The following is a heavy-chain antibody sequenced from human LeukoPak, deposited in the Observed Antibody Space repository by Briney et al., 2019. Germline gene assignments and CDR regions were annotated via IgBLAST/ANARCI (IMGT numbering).Heavy chain of an antibody. D-gene: IGHD2-2*01. J-gene: IGHJ5*02. CDR2: ISSSGSTI. V-gene: IGHV3-48*03. CDR1: GFTLSSYE. Sequence: PGGSLRLSCAASGFTLSSYEMNWVRQAPGKGLEWVSYISSSGSTIYYADSVKGRFTISRDNAKNSLYLQMNSLRAEDTAVYYCARIWGYCSSTSCSRGGWFDPWGQGTLVTVSS. CDR3: ARIWGYCSSTSCSRGGWFDP.